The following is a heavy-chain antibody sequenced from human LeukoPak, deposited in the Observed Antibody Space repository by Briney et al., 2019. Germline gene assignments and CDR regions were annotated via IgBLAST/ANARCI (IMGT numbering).Heavy chain of an antibody. Sequence: GESLKISCKGSGYSFTSYWIGWVRQMPGKGLEWMGIIYPGDSDTRYSPSFQGQVTISADKSISTAYLQWSSLKASDTAMYYCARRKGCRSTSCYVFDYWGQRTLVTVSS. D-gene: IGHD2-2*01. V-gene: IGHV5-51*01. J-gene: IGHJ4*02. CDR1: GYSFTSYW. CDR3: ARRKGCRSTSCYVFDY. CDR2: IYPGDSDT.